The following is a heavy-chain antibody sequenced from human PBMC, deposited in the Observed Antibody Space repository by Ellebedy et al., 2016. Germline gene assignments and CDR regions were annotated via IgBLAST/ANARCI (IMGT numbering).Heavy chain of an antibody. D-gene: IGHD6-6*01. J-gene: IGHJ4*02. V-gene: IGHV4-59*12. CDR2: IYYSGST. Sequence: SETLSLXCTVSGGSISSYYWSWIRQPPGKGLEWIGYIYYSGSTNYNPSLKSRVTMSLDTSRNQFSLRLTSVTAVDTAVYYCVRYTTSSRHFDYWGQGTLVTVSS. CDR3: VRYTTSSRHFDY. CDR1: GGSISSYY.